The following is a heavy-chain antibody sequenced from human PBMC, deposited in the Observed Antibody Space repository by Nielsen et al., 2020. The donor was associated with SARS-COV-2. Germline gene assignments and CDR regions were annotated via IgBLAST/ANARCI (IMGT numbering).Heavy chain of an antibody. J-gene: IGHJ4*02. CDR1: GFTFSSYG. CDR2: ISYDGSNK. Sequence: GESLKISCAASGFTFSSYGMHWVRQAPGKGLEWVAVISYDGSNKYYADSVKGRFTISRDNSKNSLYLQMNSLRAEDTALYYCAKGSDPLRGDFDYWGQGTLVTVSS. CDR3: AKGSDPLRGDFDY. V-gene: IGHV3-30*18.